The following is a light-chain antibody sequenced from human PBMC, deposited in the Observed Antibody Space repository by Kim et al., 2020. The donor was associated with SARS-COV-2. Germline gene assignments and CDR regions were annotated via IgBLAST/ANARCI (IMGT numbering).Light chain of an antibody. V-gene: IGKV1-5*03. CDR2: KAS. Sequence: DIQMTQSPSTLSAFVGDRVTITCRASQSISSWLAWYQQKPGKAPKLLIYKASSLQSGVPSRFSGSGSGTEFTLTISSLQPDDFATYYCQHYNSYSTFGQGTKVDIK. CDR3: QHYNSYST. CDR1: QSISSW. J-gene: IGKJ1*01.